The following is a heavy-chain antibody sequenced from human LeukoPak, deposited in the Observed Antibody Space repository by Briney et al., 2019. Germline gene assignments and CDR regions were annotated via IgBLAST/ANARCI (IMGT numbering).Heavy chain of an antibody. CDR2: INTNTGNP. Sequence: GASVKVSCKASGYTFTSYAMNWVRQAPGQGLEWMGWINTNTGNPTYAQGFTGRFVFSLDTSVSTAYLQISSLKAEVTAVYYCARERKDCTNGVCYNYYYYYYMDVWGKGTTVTVSS. D-gene: IGHD2-8*01. J-gene: IGHJ6*03. V-gene: IGHV7-4-1*02. CDR1: GYTFTSYA. CDR3: ARERKDCTNGVCYNYYYYYYMDV.